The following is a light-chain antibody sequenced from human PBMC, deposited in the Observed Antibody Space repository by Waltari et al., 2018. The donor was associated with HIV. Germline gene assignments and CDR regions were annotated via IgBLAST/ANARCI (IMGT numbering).Light chain of an antibody. CDR2: AVN. CDR1: STDVGGYGS. Sequence: QSALTQPHSVSGSPGQSVTISCTGTSTDVGGYGSVSWYQQHPGKAPKLLIYAVNRRPSGVHDRFSGSTSGNTASLTVSGLQAEDEGDYYCCSYAGGNVFVFGTGTKVTVL. CDR3: CSYAGGNVFV. V-gene: IGLV2-11*01. J-gene: IGLJ1*01.